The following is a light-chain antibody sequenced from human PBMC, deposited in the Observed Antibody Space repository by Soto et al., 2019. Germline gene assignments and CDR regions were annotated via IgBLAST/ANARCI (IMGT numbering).Light chain of an antibody. CDR3: QQYPTPPLT. J-gene: IGKJ4*01. CDR1: QNVIHDSNSKNF. Sequence: DIVLTQSPDSLAVSLGERATINCKSSQNVIHDSNSKNFLAWYQQKPGQPPKLLMYWASTRASGVPDRFSGSGSGTDFTVTLSSLQAEDVAVYYCQQYPTPPLTFGGGTKVEIK. V-gene: IGKV4-1*01. CDR2: WAS.